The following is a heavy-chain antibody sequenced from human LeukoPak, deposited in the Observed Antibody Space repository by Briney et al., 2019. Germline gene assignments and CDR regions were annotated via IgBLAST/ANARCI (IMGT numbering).Heavy chain of an antibody. D-gene: IGHD6-13*01. CDR3: ARDLIPRSHDVYYYYYYMDV. CDR1: GDSVSSNSAA. Sequence: SQTLSLTCAISGDSVSSNSAAWNWIRQSPSRGLEWLGRTYYRSKWYNDYAVSVKSRITINPDTSKNQFSLQLNSVTPEDTAVYYCARDLIPRSHDVYYYYYYMDVWGKGTTVTVSS. CDR2: TYYRSKWYN. V-gene: IGHV6-1*01. J-gene: IGHJ6*03.